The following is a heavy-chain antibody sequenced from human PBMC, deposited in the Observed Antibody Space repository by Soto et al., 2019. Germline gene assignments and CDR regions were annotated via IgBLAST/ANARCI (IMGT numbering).Heavy chain of an antibody. Sequence: GASVKVSCKASGGSFSSYAISLVRQAPGQGLEWMGGIIPIFGTANYAQKFQGRVTITADESTSTAYMELSSLRSEDTAVYYCARADAGYYDSSGYYNLDYWGQGTLVTVSS. V-gene: IGHV1-69*13. CDR3: ARADAGYYDSSGYYNLDY. D-gene: IGHD3-22*01. CDR2: IIPIFGTA. CDR1: GGSFSSYA. J-gene: IGHJ4*02.